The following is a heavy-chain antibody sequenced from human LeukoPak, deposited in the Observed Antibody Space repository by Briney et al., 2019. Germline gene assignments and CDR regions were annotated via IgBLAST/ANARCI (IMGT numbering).Heavy chain of an antibody. CDR3: AKDHSATYCSSTSCYDNWFDP. CDR2: ISWNSGSI. V-gene: IGHV3-9*01. CDR1: GFTFDDYA. D-gene: IGHD2-2*01. J-gene: IGHJ5*02. Sequence: GRSLRLSCAASGFTFDDYAMHWVRQAPGKGLEWVSGISWNSGSIGYADSVKGRFTISRDNAKNSLYLQMNSLRAEDTALYYCAKDHSATYCSSTSCYDNWFDPWGQGTLVTVSS.